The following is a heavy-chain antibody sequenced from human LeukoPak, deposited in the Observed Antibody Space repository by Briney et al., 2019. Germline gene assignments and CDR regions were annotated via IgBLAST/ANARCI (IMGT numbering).Heavy chain of an antibody. CDR1: GVSISSYY. CDR2: IYYSGST. CDR3: ARVGYDCWSGYYYYYYRDV. D-gene: IGHD3-3*01. J-gene: IGHJ6*03. Sequence: PSETLSLTCTVSGVSISSYYWSWIRQPPGEGLEWIGYIYYSGSTNYNPSLKSRVTISVDTSKNQFSLKLRSGTAADPAVYYCARVGYDCWSGYYYYYYRDVGGKETTVSVS. V-gene: IGHV4-59*01.